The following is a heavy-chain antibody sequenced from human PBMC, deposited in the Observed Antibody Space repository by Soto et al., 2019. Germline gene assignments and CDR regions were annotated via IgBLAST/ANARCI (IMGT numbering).Heavy chain of an antibody. CDR1: GGSISSYY. D-gene: IGHD3-10*01. J-gene: IGHJ6*02. CDR3: ARRKGSGSKDQINYYYGMDV. CDR2: IYCSGST. V-gene: IGHV4-59*08. Sequence: TSETLSLTCTVSGGSISSYYWSWIRQPPGKGLEWIGYIYCSGSTNYNPSLKSRVTISVDTSKNQFSLKLSSVTAADTAVYYCARRKGSGSKDQINYYYGMDVWGQGTTVTVSS.